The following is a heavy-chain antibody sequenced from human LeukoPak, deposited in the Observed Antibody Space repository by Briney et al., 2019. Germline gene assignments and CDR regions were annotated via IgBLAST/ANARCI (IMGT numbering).Heavy chain of an antibody. CDR1: GYTFTSYD. Sequence: ASVKVSCKASGYTFTSYDINWVRQSTGQGLEWMGWMNPNSGNTGYAQKFQGRVTMTRNTSISTAYMELSSLRSEDTAVYYCARIYYDSSGYNLLWWGQGTLVTVSS. J-gene: IGHJ4*02. CDR3: ARIYYDSSGYNLLW. V-gene: IGHV1-8*01. D-gene: IGHD3-22*01. CDR2: MNPNSGNT.